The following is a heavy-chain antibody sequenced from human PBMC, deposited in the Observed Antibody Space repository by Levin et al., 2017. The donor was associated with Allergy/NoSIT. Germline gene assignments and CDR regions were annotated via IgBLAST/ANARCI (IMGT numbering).Heavy chain of an antibody. CDR3: STDPPGSTWDTFDY. J-gene: IGHJ4*02. Sequence: GASVKVSCAASGFTFSTYWMHWVRQAPGKGLDWVSFVSSDGTRTNYADSVKGRFTIPRDNAKDTLYPQMDSLRVEETAVYYGSTDPPGSTWDTFDYWGQGTLVTVAA. D-gene: IGHD6-13*01. CDR1: GFTFSTYW. CDR2: VSSDGTRT. V-gene: IGHV3-74*01.